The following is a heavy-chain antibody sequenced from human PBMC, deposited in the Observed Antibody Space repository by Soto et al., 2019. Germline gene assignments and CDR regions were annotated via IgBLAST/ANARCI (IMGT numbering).Heavy chain of an antibody. CDR1: GYSFAGYW. Sequence: KAMKSSCKWSGYSFAGYWITWVRQKPWKFLEWMGRIDPSDSQTYYSPSFRGHVTISVTKSITTVFLQWSSLRASDTAMYYCARQIYDSDTGPNFQYYFDSWGQGTPVTVSS. V-gene: IGHV5-10-1*01. CDR3: ARQIYDSDTGPNFQYYFDS. CDR2: IDPSDSQT. J-gene: IGHJ4*02. D-gene: IGHD3-22*01.